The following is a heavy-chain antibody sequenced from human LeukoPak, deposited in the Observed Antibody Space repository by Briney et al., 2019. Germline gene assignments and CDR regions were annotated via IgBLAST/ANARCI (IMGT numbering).Heavy chain of an antibody. CDR2: INPNSGGT. Sequence: ASVKVSCKASGATFNDYALNWVRQAPGQGLEWIGWINPNSGGTNYAQKFQGRVTMTRDTSISTAYMELSRLRSDDTAVYYCARDSVGYSSGWDNWFDPWGQGTLVTVSS. J-gene: IGHJ5*02. CDR3: ARDSVGYSSGWDNWFDP. CDR1: GATFNDYA. V-gene: IGHV1-2*02. D-gene: IGHD6-19*01.